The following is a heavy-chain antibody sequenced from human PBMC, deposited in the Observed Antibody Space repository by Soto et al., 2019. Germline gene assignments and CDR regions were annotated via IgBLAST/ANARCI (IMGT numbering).Heavy chain of an antibody. Sequence: QVQLVQSGAEVKKPGSSVKVSCKASGGTFSSYAISWVRQAPGQGLEWMGGIIPIFGTADYAQKFQGRVTITADESTSTAYMELSSMRSEDTAVYYCAGHSSGVPGYYNGMDVWGQGTTVTVSS. V-gene: IGHV1-69*12. CDR1: GGTFSSYA. CDR3: AGHSSGVPGYYNGMDV. D-gene: IGHD3-22*01. J-gene: IGHJ6*02. CDR2: IIPIFGTA.